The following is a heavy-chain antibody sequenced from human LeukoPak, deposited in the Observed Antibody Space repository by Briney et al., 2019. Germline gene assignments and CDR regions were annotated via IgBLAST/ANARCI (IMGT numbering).Heavy chain of an antibody. CDR2: INHSGST. Sequence: SETLSLTCAVYGGAFSGYYWSWIRQPPGKGLEWIGEINHSGSTNYNPSLKSRVTISVDTSKNQFSLKLSSVTAADTAVYYCARGRSYYYYMDVWGKGTTVTVSS. CDR1: GGAFSGYY. V-gene: IGHV4-34*01. J-gene: IGHJ6*03. CDR3: ARGRSYYYYMDV. D-gene: IGHD3-10*01.